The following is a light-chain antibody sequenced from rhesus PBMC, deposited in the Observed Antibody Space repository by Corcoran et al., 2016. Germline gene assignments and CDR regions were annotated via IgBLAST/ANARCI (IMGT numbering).Light chain of an antibody. CDR1: QSRTNH. CDR2: SAS. V-gene: IGKV1-74*01. J-gene: IGKJ2*01. CDR3: KHDYDYPYT. Sequence: DIQMTQSPSSLSASVGDRVTTTCQARQSRTNHSNWYQQKPGRIPELLIYSASTLQSGIPSRFSGSGYGTNFTLTISRLQPENYAAYYCKHDYDYPYTYGQGTKIEIK.